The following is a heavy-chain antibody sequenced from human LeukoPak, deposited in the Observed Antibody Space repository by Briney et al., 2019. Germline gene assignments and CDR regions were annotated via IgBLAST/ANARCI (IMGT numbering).Heavy chain of an antibody. CDR1: GGSLSSYY. D-gene: IGHD3-10*01. J-gene: IGHJ4*02. CDR3: ARGPDYYGSGSYYTDY. Sequence: SATLSLTCTVSGGSLSSYYWSWIRQPPGKGLEWIGYIYYSGSTNYNPSLKSRVTISVDTSKNQFSLKLSSVTAADTAIYYCARGPDYYGSGSYYTDYWGQGTLVTVSS. CDR2: IYYSGST. V-gene: IGHV4-59*01.